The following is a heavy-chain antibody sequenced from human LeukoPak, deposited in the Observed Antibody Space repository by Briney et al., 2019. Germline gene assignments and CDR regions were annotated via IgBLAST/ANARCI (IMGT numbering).Heavy chain of an antibody. CDR2: INHSGST. D-gene: IGHD3-3*01. V-gene: IGHV4-34*01. J-gene: IGHJ6*03. CDR3: ARVIGGARHLIFGQNYYMDV. Sequence: SETLSLTCAVYGGSFSGYYWSWIRQPPGKGLEWIGEINHSGSTNYTPSLKSRVTISVDTSKNQFSLKLSSVTAADTAVYYCARVIGGARHLIFGQNYYMDVWGEGTTVTVSS. CDR1: GGSFSGYY.